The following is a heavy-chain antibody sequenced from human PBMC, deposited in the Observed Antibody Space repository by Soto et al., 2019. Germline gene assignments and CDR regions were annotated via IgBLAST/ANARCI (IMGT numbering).Heavy chain of an antibody. D-gene: IGHD6-25*01. CDR1: GFTFNDYG. Sequence: QVQLVESGGGVVQPGRSLRLSCAASGFTFNDYGMHWVRQTPGKGLQWVAVISYDANTKYYAGSVKGRFTISRDDSKNPINLQMKGMRPEDTAVYYCAQVFPGESRGYPAGYWGQGPRVTVSS. CDR2: ISYDANTK. J-gene: IGHJ4*02. V-gene: IGHV3-30*18. CDR3: AQVFPGESRGYPAGY.